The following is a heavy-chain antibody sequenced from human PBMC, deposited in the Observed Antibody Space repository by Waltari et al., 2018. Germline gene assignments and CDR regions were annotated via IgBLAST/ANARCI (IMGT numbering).Heavy chain of an antibody. Sequence: QVQLQQWGAGLLKPSETLSLTCDVYGGSFSGYSWSWVRQPPGKGLEWIGEINTGGSPSYNPARTSRVTISIDTSKKQFSLRLSSLTAADTAVYYCAREDSSHWFDPWGQGTLVTVSS. CDR2: INTGGSP. J-gene: IGHJ5*02. V-gene: IGHV4-34*01. D-gene: IGHD3-22*01. CDR3: AREDSSHWFDP. CDR1: GGSFSGYS.